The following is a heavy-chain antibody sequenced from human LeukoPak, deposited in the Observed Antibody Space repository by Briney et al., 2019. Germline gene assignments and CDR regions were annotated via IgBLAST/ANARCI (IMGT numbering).Heavy chain of an antibody. CDR1: GGSISSYY. CDR3: AREISGWYDY. J-gene: IGHJ4*02. Sequence: PSETLSLTCTVSGGSISSYYWSWIRQPPGKGLEWIGYIYYSGSTNYNPSLKSRVTISVDTSKNQFSLKLSPVTAADTAVYYCAREISGWYDYWGQGTLVTVSS. V-gene: IGHV4-59*01. CDR2: IYYSGST. D-gene: IGHD6-19*01.